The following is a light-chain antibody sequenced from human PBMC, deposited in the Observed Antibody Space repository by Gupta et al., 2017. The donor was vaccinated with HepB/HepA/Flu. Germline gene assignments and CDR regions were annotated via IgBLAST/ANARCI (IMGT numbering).Light chain of an antibody. CDR1: TSDVGRYTS. CDR3: SSYAGSYSWV. CDR2: DVN. V-gene: IGLV2-11*01. Sequence: QSALTQPRSVSGSPGQSVTLSCTGTTSDVGRYTSVSWYQHHPGTAPKLMVYDVNKRPSGVPDRFSGSKSGNTASLTISGLQAEDEADYYCSSYAGSYSWVFGGGTKVTVL. J-gene: IGLJ3*02.